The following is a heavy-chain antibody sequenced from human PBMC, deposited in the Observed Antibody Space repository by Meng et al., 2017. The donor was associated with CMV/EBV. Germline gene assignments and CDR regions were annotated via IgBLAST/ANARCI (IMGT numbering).Heavy chain of an antibody. D-gene: IGHD4-17*01. CDR1: GFTVSSNY. CDR3: ARGATVTVEDY. V-gene: IGHV3-53*01. CDR2: IYSGGST. Sequence: GGSLRLSCAASGFTVSSNYMSWVRQAPGKGLEWVSVIYSGGSTYYADSVKGRFTISRDNSKNTLYLKMNSLRAEDTAVYYCARGATVTVEDYWGQGTRVTVSS. J-gene: IGHJ4*02.